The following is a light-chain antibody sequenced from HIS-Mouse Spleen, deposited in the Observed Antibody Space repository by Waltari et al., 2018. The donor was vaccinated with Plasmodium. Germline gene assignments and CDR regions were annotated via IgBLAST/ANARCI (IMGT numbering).Light chain of an antibody. Sequence: EIVLTQSPGTLSLSPGERATLSCRASQSVRSGYLAWYQQKPGQAPRLLIYGASSRATGIPDRFSGSGSGTDFTLTISRLEPEDFAVYYCQQYGSSPYTFGQGTKLEIK. CDR1: QSVRSGY. CDR3: QQYGSSPYT. CDR2: GAS. V-gene: IGKV3-20*01. J-gene: IGKJ2*01.